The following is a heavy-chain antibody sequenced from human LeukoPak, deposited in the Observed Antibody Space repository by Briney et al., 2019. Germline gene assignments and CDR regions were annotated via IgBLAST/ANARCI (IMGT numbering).Heavy chain of an antibody. V-gene: IGHV5-51*01. D-gene: IGHD3-10*01. CDR3: ARQYSGTYYRSFDY. CDR1: GYSFTNYW. Sequence: GESLKISCKGSGYSFTNYWIGWVRQMPGKDLEWMGVIYPGDSDTRYSPSFQGQATISADKSISTAYLQWSSLKASDTAMYYCARQYSGTYYRSFDYWGQGTLVTVSS. CDR2: IYPGDSDT. J-gene: IGHJ4*02.